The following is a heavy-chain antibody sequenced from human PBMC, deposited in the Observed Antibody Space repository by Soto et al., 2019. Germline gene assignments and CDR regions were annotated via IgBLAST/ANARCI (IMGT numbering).Heavy chain of an antibody. J-gene: IGHJ4*02. CDR2: IYHVGST. CDR3: AKASYGLGYFDY. D-gene: IGHD4-17*01. V-gene: IGHV4-4*02. CDR1: GDSLSTSFW. Sequence: QVQLQESGPRLVKPSETLSLTCTVSGDSLSTSFWWTWVRQSPGKGLEWIGQIYHVGSTNYNPARKSRVTISVDKSKNQFSLKLTSVNAADTAVYYCAKASYGLGYFDYWGQGALVAVSS.